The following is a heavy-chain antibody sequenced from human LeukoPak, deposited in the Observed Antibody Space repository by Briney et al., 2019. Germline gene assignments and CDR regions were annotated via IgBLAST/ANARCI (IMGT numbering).Heavy chain of an antibody. V-gene: IGHV4-4*02. CDR3: ARVNINNWHSCDY. CDR1: GGSISSNNW. CDR2: IYHSGSP. D-gene: IGHD1-1*01. J-gene: IGHJ4*02. Sequence: SETLSLTCAVSGGSISSNNWWGWVRQPPGKGLEWIGEIYHSGSPNYNPSLKSRVTISVDKSRNHFSLNLSSVTAADTAVYYCARVNINNWHSCDYWGQGTLVTVSS.